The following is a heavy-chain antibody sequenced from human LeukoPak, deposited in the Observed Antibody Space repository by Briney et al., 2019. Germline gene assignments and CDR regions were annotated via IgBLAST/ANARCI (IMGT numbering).Heavy chain of an antibody. J-gene: IGHJ4*02. CDR1: GFTFSSHG. CDR2: ISYDGSNK. V-gene: IGHV3-30*18. D-gene: IGHD5-18*01. Sequence: PGGSPRLSCAASGFTFSSHGMHWVRQAPGKGLEWVAVISYDGSNKYYADSVKGRFTISRDNSKNTLYLQMNSLRAEDTAVYYCAKDSGGYTYVFDYWGQGTLVTVSS. CDR3: AKDSGGYTYVFDY.